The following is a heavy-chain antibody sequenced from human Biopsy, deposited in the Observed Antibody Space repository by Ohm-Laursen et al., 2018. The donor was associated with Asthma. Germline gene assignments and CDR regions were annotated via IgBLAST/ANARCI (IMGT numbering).Heavy chain of an antibody. J-gene: IGHJ4*02. V-gene: IGHV3-9*01. Sequence: SLRLSCSASGFTFDDYGMHWVRQAPGKGLEWVSGISWNSGSIGYADSVKGRFTISRDNSKNTVYLDISSLRIEDTAVFYCGIVVAANPFQGDCWGQGTLVTVSS. D-gene: IGHD2-15*01. CDR3: GIVVAANPFQGDC. CDR1: GFTFDDYG. CDR2: ISWNSGSI.